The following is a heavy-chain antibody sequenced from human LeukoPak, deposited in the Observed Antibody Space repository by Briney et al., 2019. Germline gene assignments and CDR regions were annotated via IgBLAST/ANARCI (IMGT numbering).Heavy chain of an antibody. CDR2: MSIIDDSI. J-gene: IGHJ3*02. CDR1: GSTLRNYI. CDR3: AREGYTSDYAGAFDI. D-gene: IGHD2-2*01. Sequence: GGSLRLSCVASGSTLRNYIMTWVRQAPGKGLEWVSSMSIIDDSIYYADSVKGRFTISRDNSKSTLSLQMSSLRAEDTGVYYCAREGYTSDYAGAFDIWGQGSVVTLSS. V-gene: IGHV3-23*01.